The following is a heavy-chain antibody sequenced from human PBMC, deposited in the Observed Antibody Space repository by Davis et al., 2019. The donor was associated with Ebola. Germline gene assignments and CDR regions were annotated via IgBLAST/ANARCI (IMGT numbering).Heavy chain of an antibody. CDR2: ISSSSSYI. Sequence: PGGSLRLSCAASGFTFSSYSMNWVRQAPGKGLEWVSSISSSSSYIYYADSVKGRFTISRDNAKNSLYLQMNSLRAEDTAVYYCARDLPDYYYYYGIDVWGQGTTVTVSS. D-gene: IGHD1-14*01. V-gene: IGHV3-21*01. CDR1: GFTFSSYS. J-gene: IGHJ6*02. CDR3: ARDLPDYYYYYGIDV.